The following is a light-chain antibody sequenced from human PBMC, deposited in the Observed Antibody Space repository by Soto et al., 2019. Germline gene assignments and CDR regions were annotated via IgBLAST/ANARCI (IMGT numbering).Light chain of an antibody. CDR1: QSITSY. CDR3: QQRSKWPYT. V-gene: IGKV3-11*01. CDR2: DAS. J-gene: IGKJ2*01. Sequence: EIVLTQSPATLSLSPGERATLSCRASQSITSYLAWYQQKPGQAPRLLIYDASNRATGIPAGFSGSGSGTDFTLTISSLEPEDFVVYYCQQRSKWPYTFGQGTKLEIK.